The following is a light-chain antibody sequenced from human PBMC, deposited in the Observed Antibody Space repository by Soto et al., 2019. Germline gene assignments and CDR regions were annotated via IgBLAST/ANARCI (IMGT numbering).Light chain of an antibody. CDR3: QSYDSSLSGWL. CDR1: SSNIGAGYD. V-gene: IGLV1-40*01. CDR2: GNT. J-gene: IGLJ2*01. Sequence: QAVVTQPPSVSGAPGQRVTISCTGSSSNIGAGYDVHWYQQLPGTAPKLLVHGNTDRPSGVPDRFSGSKSGTSASLAITGLQAEDVADYYCQSYDSSLSGWLFGGGTKLTVL.